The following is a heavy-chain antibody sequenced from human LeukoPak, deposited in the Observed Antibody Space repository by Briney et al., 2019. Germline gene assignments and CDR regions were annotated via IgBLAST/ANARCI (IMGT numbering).Heavy chain of an antibody. D-gene: IGHD1-26*01. J-gene: IGHJ4*02. CDR2: INHSGST. CDR1: GGSFSGYC. Sequence: SETLSLTCAVYGGSFSGYCWSRIRQPPGQGLEWIGEINHSGSTNYNPSLKSRVTISVDTSKNQFSLKLSSVTAADTAVYFCARANIVGAPFDFWGRGTLVTVSS. V-gene: IGHV4-34*01. CDR3: ARANIVGAPFDF.